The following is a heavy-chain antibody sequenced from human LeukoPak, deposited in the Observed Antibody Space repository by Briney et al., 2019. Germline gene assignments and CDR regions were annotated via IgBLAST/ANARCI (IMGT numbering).Heavy chain of an antibody. CDR2: TYYRSKWYN. J-gene: IGHJ5*02. CDR3: ARERTGFDP. V-gene: IGHV6-1*01. D-gene: IGHD1-1*01. Sequence: SQTLSLPCAISGDSVSSNSAAWSWIRQSPSRGLEWLGRTYYRSKWYNDYALSVKCRTTINPDTSKNQLSLQLNSVTPEDTAVYYCARERTGFDPWGQGTLVTVSS. CDR1: GDSVSSNSAA.